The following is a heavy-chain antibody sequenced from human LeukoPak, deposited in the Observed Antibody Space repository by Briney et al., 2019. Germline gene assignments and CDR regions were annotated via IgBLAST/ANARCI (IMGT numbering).Heavy chain of an antibody. CDR2: IRSKAYGGTT. D-gene: IGHD3-22*01. J-gene: IGHJ3*02. V-gene: IGHV3-49*04. Sequence: PGGSLRLPCTASGFTFGDYAMSWVRQAPGKGLEWVGFIRSKAYGGTTEYAASVKGRFTISRDDSKSIAYLQMNSLKTEDTAVYYCTRDLGYYYDSSGTSDAFDIWGQGTMVTVSS. CDR3: TRDLGYYYDSSGTSDAFDI. CDR1: GFTFGDYA.